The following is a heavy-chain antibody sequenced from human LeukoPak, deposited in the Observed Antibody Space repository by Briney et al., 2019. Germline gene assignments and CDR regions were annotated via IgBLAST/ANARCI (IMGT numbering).Heavy chain of an antibody. CDR3: VKRELYIVATT. CDR1: GFASSSNA. J-gene: IGHJ5*02. V-gene: IGHV3-23*01. CDR2: ISPGGSP. D-gene: IGHD5-12*01. Sequence: GGSLRLSCAASGFASSSNAMGWVRQAPGKGLEWVSAISPGGSPYYADSVKGRFTISRDNSKNTLYLQVNSLRAEDTAVYYCVKRELYIVATTWGQGTLVTVSS.